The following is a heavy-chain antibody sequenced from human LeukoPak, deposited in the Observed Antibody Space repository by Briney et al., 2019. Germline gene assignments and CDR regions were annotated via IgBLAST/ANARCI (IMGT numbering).Heavy chain of an antibody. J-gene: IGHJ4*02. D-gene: IGHD3-9*01. Sequence: PGGSLRLSCAASGFTFSTYGMSWVRQAPGKGLEWVSAISGSGDTTYYADSVKGRFTIFRDNSKNTVYMQMNSLRADDTAVYYCARDVALLTPDFDYWGQGTLVTVSS. CDR3: ARDVALLTPDFDY. CDR1: GFTFSTYG. V-gene: IGHV3-23*01. CDR2: ISGSGDTT.